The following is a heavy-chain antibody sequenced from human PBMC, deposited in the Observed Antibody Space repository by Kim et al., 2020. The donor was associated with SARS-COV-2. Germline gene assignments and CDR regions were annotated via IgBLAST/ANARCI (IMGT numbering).Heavy chain of an antibody. D-gene: IGHD2-2*01. V-gene: IGHV1-18*01. CDR1: GYTFTSYG. CDR3: ARGKDIVVVPAAPPNYYGMDV. CDR2: ISAYNGNT. Sequence: ASVKVSCKASGYTFTSYGISWVRQAPGQGLEWMGWISAYNGNTNYAQKLQGRVTMTTDTSTSTAYMELRSLRSDDTAVYYCARGKDIVVVPAAPPNYYGMDVWGQGTTVTVSS. J-gene: IGHJ6*02.